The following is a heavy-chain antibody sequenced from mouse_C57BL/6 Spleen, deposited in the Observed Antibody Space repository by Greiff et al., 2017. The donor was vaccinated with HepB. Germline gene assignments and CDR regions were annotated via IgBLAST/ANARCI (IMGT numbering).Heavy chain of an antibody. V-gene: IGHV1-26*01. CDR3: ARWGDGYYGFAY. Sequence: VQLQQSGPELVKPGASVKISCKASGYTFTDYYMNWVKQSHGKSLEWIGDINPNNGGTSYNQKFKGKATLTVDKSSSTAYMELRSLTSEDSAVYYCARWGDGYYGFAYWGQGTLVTVSA. D-gene: IGHD2-3*01. CDR2: INPNNGGT. CDR1: GYTFTDYY. J-gene: IGHJ3*01.